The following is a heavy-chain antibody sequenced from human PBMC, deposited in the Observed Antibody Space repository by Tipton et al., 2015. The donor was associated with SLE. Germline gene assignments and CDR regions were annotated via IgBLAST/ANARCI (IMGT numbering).Heavy chain of an antibody. CDR1: GGSITSTSYY. V-gene: IGHV4-39*01. CDR3: ARAYCITPRCFGVAFDI. D-gene: IGHD1-20*01. CDR2: IYYTGST. Sequence: TLSLTCTVSGGSITSTSYYWGWIRQAPGRGLEWIGSIYYTGSTWYSPSFRSRLTISVDTFKNQFSVKLTSVSAADTAVYFCARAYCITPRCFGVAFDIWGQGSMVTVSS. J-gene: IGHJ3*02.